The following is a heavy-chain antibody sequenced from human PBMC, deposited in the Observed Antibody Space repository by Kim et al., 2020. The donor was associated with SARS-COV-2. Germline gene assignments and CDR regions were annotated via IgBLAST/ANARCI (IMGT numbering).Heavy chain of an antibody. CDR1: GFTFDDYA. D-gene: IGHD6-13*01. V-gene: IGHV3-9*01. CDR2: LNWNSGSI. CDR3: AKGLDSSSWYLVDY. J-gene: IGHJ4*02. Sequence: GGSLRLSCAASGFTFDDYAMHWVRQAPGKGLEWVSGLNWNSGSIAYADSVKGRFTISRDNAKNSLYLQMNSLRAEDTALYYCAKGLDSSSWYLVDYWGQGTLVTVSS.